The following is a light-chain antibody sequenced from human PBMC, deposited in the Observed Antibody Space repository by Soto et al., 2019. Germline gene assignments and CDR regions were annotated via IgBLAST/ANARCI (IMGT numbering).Light chain of an antibody. CDR1: SSDVGGYNY. V-gene: IGLV2-14*01. J-gene: IGLJ3*02. CDR2: EVS. Sequence: QPVSVSGSPGQTITISCTGTSSDVGGYNYLSWYQQHPGKAPKVMIYEVSNRPSGVSNRFSGSKSGNTASLTISGLQAEDEADYFCSSYTTSGTPVFGGGTKLTVL. CDR3: SSYTTSGTPV.